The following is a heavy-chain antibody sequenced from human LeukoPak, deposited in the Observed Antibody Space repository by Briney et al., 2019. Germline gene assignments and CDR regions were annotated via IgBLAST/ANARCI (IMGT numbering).Heavy chain of an antibody. CDR1: GGSISSYY. D-gene: IGHD3-22*01. Sequence: SETLSLTCTVSGGSISSYYWSWIRQPPGKGLEWIGYIYYSGSTNYNPSIKSRVTISVDTSKNQFSLKLSSVTAADTAVYYCARVSEISPSYYYDSSGYYYFDYWGQGTLVTVSS. J-gene: IGHJ4*02. CDR2: IYYSGST. V-gene: IGHV4-59*01. CDR3: ARVSEISPSYYYDSSGYYYFDY.